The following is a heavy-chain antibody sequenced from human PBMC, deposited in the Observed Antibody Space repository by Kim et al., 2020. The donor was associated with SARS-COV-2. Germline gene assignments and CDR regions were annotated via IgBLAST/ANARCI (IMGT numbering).Heavy chain of an antibody. V-gene: IGHV1-18*01. CDR3: ARGVQNNGNYLYYYYYMDV. J-gene: IGHJ6*03. CDR2: ISAYNGNT. Sequence: ASVKVSCKASGYTFTSYGISWVRQAPGQGLEWMGWISAYNGNTNYAQKLQGRVTMTTDTSTSTAYMELRSLRSDDTAVYYCARGVQNNGNYLYYYYYMDVWGKGTTVTVSS. D-gene: IGHD1-26*01. CDR1: GYTFTSYG.